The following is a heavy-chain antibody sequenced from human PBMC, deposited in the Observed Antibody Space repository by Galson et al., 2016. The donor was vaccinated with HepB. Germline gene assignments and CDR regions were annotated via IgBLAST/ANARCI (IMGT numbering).Heavy chain of an antibody. J-gene: IGHJ4*02. CDR1: GASISSHTHY. V-gene: IGHV4-39*01. Sequence: ETLSLTCNVSGASISSHTHYWAWLRQPPGKELEWIGAHYYSGSIYYNPSLESRVSLSVDTSKNQVSLRLRSVTAADTAVYYCASTSRDSFCSTTSCYFDYWGQGTLVTVSS. D-gene: IGHD2-2*01. CDR3: ASTSRDSFCSTTSCYFDY. CDR2: HYYSGSI.